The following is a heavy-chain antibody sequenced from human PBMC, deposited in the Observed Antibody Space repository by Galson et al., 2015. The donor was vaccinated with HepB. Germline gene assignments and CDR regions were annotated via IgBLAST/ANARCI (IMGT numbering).Heavy chain of an antibody. J-gene: IGHJ6*02. D-gene: IGHD6-13*01. CDR3: AREDASGYYYGMDV. V-gene: IGHV3-33*01. CDR1: GFTFISYG. Sequence: SLRLSCAASGFTFISYGMHWVRQAPGKGLEWVAVIWYDGSNKYYADSVKGRFTISRDNSKNTLYLQMNSLRAEDTAVYYCAREDASGYYYGMDVWGQGTTVTVSS. CDR2: IWYDGSNK.